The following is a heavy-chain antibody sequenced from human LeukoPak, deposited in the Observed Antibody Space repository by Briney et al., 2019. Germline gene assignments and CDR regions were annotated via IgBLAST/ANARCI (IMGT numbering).Heavy chain of an antibody. Sequence: GGSLRLSCAASGFTFGSYAMSWVRQAPGKGLEWVSATSGGGESTYYANSVKGRFTISRDNSKNTLYLQMNSLRAEDTAVYFCAKEDGIIAVAGTIPFDYWGQGTLVTVSS. CDR1: GFTFGSYA. CDR2: TSGGGEST. CDR3: AKEDGIIAVAGTIPFDY. J-gene: IGHJ4*02. D-gene: IGHD6-19*01. V-gene: IGHV3-23*01.